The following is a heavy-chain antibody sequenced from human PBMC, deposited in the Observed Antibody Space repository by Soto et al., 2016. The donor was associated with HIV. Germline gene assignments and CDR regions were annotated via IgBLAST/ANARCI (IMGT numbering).Heavy chain of an antibody. CDR3: ARVLRKGTTRSDYYGMDV. V-gene: IGHV3-11*05. CDR2: IASTSTYT. D-gene: IGHD1-1*01. J-gene: IGHJ6*02. CDR1: GFTFGDYY. Sequence: QVHLVESGGGLVKPGGSLRLSCVASGFTFGDYYMTWIRQAPGKGLEWMSYIASTSTYTNYADSVKGRFTISRDNAKSSLYLQMDSLRAEDTAMYYCARVLRKGTTRSDYYGMDVWGHGTPVTVSS.